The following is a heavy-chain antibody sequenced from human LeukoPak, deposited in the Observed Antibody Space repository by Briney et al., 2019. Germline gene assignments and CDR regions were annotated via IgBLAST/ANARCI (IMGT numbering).Heavy chain of an antibody. CDR2: IVGDGSST. CDR3: AKDSIYGDGKWDIDY. J-gene: IGHJ4*02. D-gene: IGHD1-26*01. V-gene: IGHV3-23*01. Sequence: GGSLRLSFAASAFNFRMYAMSWVRLAPGKGLEWVSGIVGDGSSTYYADSVKGRFTISKDYSKNTLYLQMNSLSAEDTAMYYCAKDSIYGDGKWDIDYWGQGTLVTVSS. CDR1: AFNFRMYA.